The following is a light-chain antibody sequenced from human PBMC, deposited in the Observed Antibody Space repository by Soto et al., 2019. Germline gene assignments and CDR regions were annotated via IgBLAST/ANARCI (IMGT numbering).Light chain of an antibody. CDR1: QSVSSN. V-gene: IGKV3-15*01. J-gene: IGKJ1*01. CDR2: GPS. Sequence: EIVMTQSPATLSVSPGERATLSCRASQSVSSNLAWYQQKPGQAPRLLIYGPSTRATGIPARFRGSGSGTAFTITISSLQCEDFAVYYCQQYNNWARTFGQGTKVEIK. CDR3: QQYNNWART.